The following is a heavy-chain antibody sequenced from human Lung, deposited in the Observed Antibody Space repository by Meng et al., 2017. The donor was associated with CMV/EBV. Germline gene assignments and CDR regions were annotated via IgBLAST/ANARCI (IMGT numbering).Heavy chain of an antibody. J-gene: IGHJ4*02. CDR3: ARVGERAMVYYFDD. Sequence: ASVKVSCKASGYTFTGYYMHWVRQAPGQGLEWMGWINPNSGGTNYAQKFQGRVTMTRDTSISTAYMELSRLRSDDTAVYYCARVGERAMVYYFDDWGQGTXVTVSS. D-gene: IGHD5-18*01. V-gene: IGHV1-2*02. CDR1: GYTFTGYY. CDR2: INPNSGGT.